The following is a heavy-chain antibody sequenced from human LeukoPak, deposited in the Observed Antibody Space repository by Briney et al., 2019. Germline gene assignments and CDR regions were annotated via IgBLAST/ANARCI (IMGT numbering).Heavy chain of an antibody. CDR1: GFTFSTSA. V-gene: IGHV3-23*01. CDR3: AKIKGSGGFFDY. CDR2: ISGSGVT. D-gene: IGHD3-10*01. J-gene: IGHJ4*02. Sequence: GGSLRLSCAASGFTFSTSAMTWVRQAPGKGLEWVSGISGSGVTDYADSVKGRFTISRDNSKNTLYLQMNSLRAEDTAVYYCAKIKGSGGFFDYWGQGTLVTVSS.